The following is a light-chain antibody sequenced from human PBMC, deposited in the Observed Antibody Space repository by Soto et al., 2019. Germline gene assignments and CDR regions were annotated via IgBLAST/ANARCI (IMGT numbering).Light chain of an antibody. CDR2: HAS. CDR1: QSISNL. Sequence: DIQMTQSPSTLPASVGDRVTITCRASQSISNLLAWYQQNPGKAPKVLIYHASNLQSGVPSRFSGSGSGTEFTLTISSLQPDDFATYYCQQYNSYSFGQGTKVE. CDR3: QQYNSYS. V-gene: IGKV1-5*01. J-gene: IGKJ1*01.